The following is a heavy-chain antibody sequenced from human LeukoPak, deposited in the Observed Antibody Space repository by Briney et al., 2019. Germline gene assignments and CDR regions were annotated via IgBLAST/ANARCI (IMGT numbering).Heavy chain of an antibody. Sequence: GGSLRLSCAASGFTFSSYAMSWVRQAPGKGLEWVSAISGSGGSTYYADSVKGRFTISRDNSKNTLYLQMNSLRAEDTAVYYCARDDVYYYDSSGYYPFDYWGQGTLVTVSS. V-gene: IGHV3-23*01. CDR1: GFTFSSYA. CDR2: ISGSGGST. CDR3: ARDDVYYYDSSGYYPFDY. D-gene: IGHD3-22*01. J-gene: IGHJ4*02.